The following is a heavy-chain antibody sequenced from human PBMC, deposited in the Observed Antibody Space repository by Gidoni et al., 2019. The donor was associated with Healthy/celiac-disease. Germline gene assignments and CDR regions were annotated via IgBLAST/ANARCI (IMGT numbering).Heavy chain of an antibody. Sequence: QLQLQESRPGLVKPSATLSLTCTVSGGSISSSRYFLGWARQPPGKGLEWIGSIYYSGSTDYKPSLKSRVTISVDTSKNQFSLKLSSVTAADTAVYYCASWSSGWYYELDYWGQGTLVTVSS. V-gene: IGHV4-39*07. J-gene: IGHJ4*02. D-gene: IGHD6-19*01. CDR3: ASWSSGWYYELDY. CDR1: GGSISSSRYF. CDR2: IYYSGST.